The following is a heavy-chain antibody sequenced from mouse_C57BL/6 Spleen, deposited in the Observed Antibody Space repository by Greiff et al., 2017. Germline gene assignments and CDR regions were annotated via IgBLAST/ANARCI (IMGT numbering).Heavy chain of an antibody. CDR2: INPYNGGT. CDR3: ARNYGSSYDWFAD. V-gene: IGHV1-19*01. J-gene: IGHJ3*01. D-gene: IGHD1-1*01. CDR1: GYTFTDYY. Sequence: VQLQQSGPVLVKPGASVKMSCKASGYTFTDYYMNWVKQSHGKSLEWIGVINPYNGGTSYNQKFKGKATLTVAKSSSTAYMELNSLTSEDSAVYYCARNYGSSYDWFADWGQGTLVTVSA.